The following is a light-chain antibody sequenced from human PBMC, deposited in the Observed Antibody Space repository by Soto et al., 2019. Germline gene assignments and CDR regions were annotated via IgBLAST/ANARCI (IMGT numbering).Light chain of an antibody. CDR2: KAS. Sequence: DIQMTQSPSTLSASVGDRVTITCRASQSINNWLAWYQQKPGKAPKLLIHKASSLESGVPSRFSGSGSGTEFTLTISSLQPDDFATYYCQQYDTYSWTFGQGTKVEIK. CDR1: QSINNW. CDR3: QQYDTYSWT. J-gene: IGKJ1*01. V-gene: IGKV1-5*03.